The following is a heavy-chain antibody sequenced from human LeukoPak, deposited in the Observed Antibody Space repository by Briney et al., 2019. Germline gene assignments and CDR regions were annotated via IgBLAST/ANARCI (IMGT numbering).Heavy chain of an antibody. CDR2: ISAYNGNT. CDR3: AGEPPDMAVVDTGWAFDI. V-gene: IGHV1-18*01. Sequence: ASVKVSCKASGYTFTSYGISWVRQAPGQGLEWMGWISAYNGNTNYAQKLQGRVTMTTDTSTSTAYMELRSLRSDDTAVYYCAGEPPDMAVVDTGWAFDIWGQGTMVTVSS. CDR1: GYTFTSYG. J-gene: IGHJ3*02. D-gene: IGHD2-15*01.